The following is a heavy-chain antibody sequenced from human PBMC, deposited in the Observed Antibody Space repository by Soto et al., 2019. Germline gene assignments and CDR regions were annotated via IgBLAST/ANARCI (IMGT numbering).Heavy chain of an antibody. D-gene: IGHD3-3*01. CDR1: GGTFSSYA. V-gene: IGHV1-69*01. J-gene: IGHJ6*02. CDR3: AKIPPPPIFGVVIHPDYYYGMDV. Sequence: QVQLVQSGAEVKKPGSSVKVSCKASGGTFSSYAISWVRQAPGQGLEWMGGIIPIFGTANYAQKFQGRVNSNPDESTDTAYMELSSLRSEGTAGYYRAKIPPPPIFGVVIHPDYYYGMDVWGQGTTVTVSS. CDR2: IIPIFGTA.